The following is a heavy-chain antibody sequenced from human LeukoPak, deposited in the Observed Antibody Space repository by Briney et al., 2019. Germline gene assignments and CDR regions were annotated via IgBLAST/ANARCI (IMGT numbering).Heavy chain of an antibody. J-gene: IGHJ4*02. CDR1: GFTFSSYA. D-gene: IGHD6-6*01. CDR2: ISGSGGST. Sequence: GRSLRLSCAASGFTFSSYAMSWVRQAPGKGLEWVSAISGSGGSTYHADSVKGRYTISRDNSKNTLYLQMNSLRAEGTAVYYCAKMGVVAARPGTFDYWGQGTLVTVSS. V-gene: IGHV3-23*01. CDR3: AKMGVVAARPGTFDY.